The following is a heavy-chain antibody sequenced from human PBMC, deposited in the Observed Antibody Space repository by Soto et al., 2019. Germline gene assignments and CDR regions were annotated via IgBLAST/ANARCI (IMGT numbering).Heavy chain of an antibody. CDR2: ISFGGRTT. CDR1: GFSFSNYA. CDR3: AKDKRTIGDAFDV. J-gene: IGHJ3*01. D-gene: IGHD3-9*01. Sequence: EVQLLESGGGLVRPGGSLRLSCAASGFSFSNYAMDWVRQAPGKGLEWVSGISFGGRTTSYADSVKGRFTISRDDSENTLYLQINNLRADDTAIYYCAKDKRTIGDAFDVWGQGTTVTVSS. V-gene: IGHV3-23*01.